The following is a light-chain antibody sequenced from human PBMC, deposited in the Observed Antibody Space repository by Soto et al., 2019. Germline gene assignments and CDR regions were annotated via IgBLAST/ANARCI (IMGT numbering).Light chain of an antibody. J-gene: IGKJ1*01. CDR3: QQYNIWPSWT. Sequence: EIVMTQSPATLSVSPGERATLSCRASQSVSSNIAWYQQKPGQAPRLLIYGASTRATGIPARFIGSGSGTEFTLTSSSLQSEDFVVYYRQQYNIWPSWTFGQWTKVEI. V-gene: IGKV3-15*01. CDR2: GAS. CDR1: QSVSSN.